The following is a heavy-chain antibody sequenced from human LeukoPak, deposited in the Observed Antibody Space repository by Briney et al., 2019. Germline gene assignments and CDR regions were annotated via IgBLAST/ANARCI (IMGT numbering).Heavy chain of an antibody. CDR3: AGGYCSDGTCYRFDP. D-gene: IGHD2-15*01. V-gene: IGHV3-48*01. Sequence: GGSLRLPCTASGSTFSTYGMNWVRQAPGKGLEWLSYISTTSGTIYYADSVKGRFTISRENAKNSLYLQMNSLRAEDTAVYYCAGGYCSDGTCYRFDPWGQGTLVTVSS. CDR1: GSTFSTYG. CDR2: ISTTSGTI. J-gene: IGHJ5*02.